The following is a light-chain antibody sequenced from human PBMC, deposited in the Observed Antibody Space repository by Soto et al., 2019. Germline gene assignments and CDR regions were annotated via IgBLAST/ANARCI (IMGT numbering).Light chain of an antibody. J-gene: IGKJ5*01. Sequence: DIPITPSPSPPSGSLGDRVTITCRASQTISSWLAWYQQKPGKAPKLLIYKASTLKSGVPSRFSGSGSGTDFTLTISSLQPEDFATYYCQQSYSTPITFGQGTRLEIK. CDR1: QTISSW. V-gene: IGKV1-5*03. CDR2: KAS. CDR3: QQSYSTPIT.